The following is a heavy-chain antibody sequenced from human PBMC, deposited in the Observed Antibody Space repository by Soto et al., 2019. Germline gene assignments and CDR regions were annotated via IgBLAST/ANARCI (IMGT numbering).Heavy chain of an antibody. D-gene: IGHD5-18*01. CDR1: GFSLSTSEVG. Sequence: QITLKESGPTMVKPTQTLTLTCTFSGFSLSTSEVGVGWIRQPPGKALEWLAVIYWDDNKRYSPSLKSRLTITKDTPKNHVVLTMTNMDPVDTATSYCSQVRSGPRIQVYIAYCFDFWGQGTRVTVSS. CDR3: SQVRSGPRIQVYIAYCFDF. V-gene: IGHV2-5*02. CDR2: IYWDDNK. J-gene: IGHJ4*02.